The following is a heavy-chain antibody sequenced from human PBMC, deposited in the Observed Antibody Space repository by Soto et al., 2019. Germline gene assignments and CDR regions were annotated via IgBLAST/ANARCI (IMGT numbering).Heavy chain of an antibody. D-gene: IGHD6-19*01. CDR3: AKDGNWLDVYFDV. CDR1: GIEFSNYA. CDR2: SSASGRSR. V-gene: IGHV3-23*01. Sequence: GGSQRLSCVASGIEFSNYAMSWVRQAPGKGLEWVSISSASGRSRYHADSVKGRFTISRDNSKNTLYLHMTNLRAEDTAVYYCAKDGNWLDVYFDVWGQGTPVTVSS. J-gene: IGHJ4*02.